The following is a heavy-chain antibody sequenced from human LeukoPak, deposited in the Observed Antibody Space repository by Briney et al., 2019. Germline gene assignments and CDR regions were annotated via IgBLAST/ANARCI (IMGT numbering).Heavy chain of an antibody. CDR3: ARDSGGAEVPAAMFDY. J-gene: IGHJ4*02. Sequence: MTSETLSLTCAVYGGSFSGYYWSWIRQPPGKGPEWIGEINHSGSTNYNPSLKSRVTISVDTTKNQFSLKLSSVTAADTAVYYCARDSGGAEVPAAMFDYWGQGTLVTVSS. CDR1: GGSFSGYY. CDR2: INHSGST. D-gene: IGHD2-2*01. V-gene: IGHV4-34*01.